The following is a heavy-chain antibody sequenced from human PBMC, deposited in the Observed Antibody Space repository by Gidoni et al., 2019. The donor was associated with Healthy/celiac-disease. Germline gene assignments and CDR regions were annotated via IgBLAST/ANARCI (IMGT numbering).Heavy chain of an antibody. Sequence: EVQLVESGGGLVQPGGSLRLSCIASGFSFSSYGMNWVRQAPGKGLEWVSYISSSRNTIFYADSVKGRFTISRDNAKNSLYLQMNSLRAEDTAVYYCTRDRWLYSAYVKDDSWGQGTLVTVSS. V-gene: IGHV3-48*01. D-gene: IGHD5-12*01. CDR1: GFSFSSYG. CDR3: TRDRWLYSAYVKDDS. CDR2: ISSSRNTI. J-gene: IGHJ5*01.